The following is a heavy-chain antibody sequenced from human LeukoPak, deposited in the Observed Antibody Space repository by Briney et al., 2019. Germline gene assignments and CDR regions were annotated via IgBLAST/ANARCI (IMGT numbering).Heavy chain of an antibody. CDR1: GGSISSGSYY. V-gene: IGHV4-61*02. CDR3: ARTPWGFFDY. D-gene: IGHD7-27*01. J-gene: IGHJ4*02. CDR2: IYTSGST. Sequence: SETLSLTCTVSGGSISSGSYYWSWIRQPAGKGLEWIGRIYTSGSTNYNPSLKSRVTMSVDTSKNQFSLKLSSVTAADTAVYYCARTPWGFFDYWGQGTLVTVSS.